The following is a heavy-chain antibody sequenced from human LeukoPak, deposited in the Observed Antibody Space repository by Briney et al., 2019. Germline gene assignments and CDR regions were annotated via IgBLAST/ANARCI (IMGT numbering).Heavy chain of an antibody. CDR3: ARVVRWFDP. Sequence: GGSLRLSCAASGFTFSNYWMSWVRQAPGKGLEWVANIKQDGSEKYYVDSVKGRFTISRDNAKNTLYLQMNSLRAEDTAVYYCARVVRWFDPWGPGTLVTVSS. V-gene: IGHV3-7*02. D-gene: IGHD6-6*01. CDR2: IKQDGSEK. CDR1: GFTFSNYW. J-gene: IGHJ5*02.